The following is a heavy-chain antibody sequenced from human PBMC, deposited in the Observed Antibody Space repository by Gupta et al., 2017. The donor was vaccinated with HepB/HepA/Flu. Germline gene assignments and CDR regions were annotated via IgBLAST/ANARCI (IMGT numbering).Heavy chain of an antibody. CDR1: GYTFTSYD. CDR2: MNPNSGNT. V-gene: IGHV1-8*01. D-gene: IGHD4-17*01. Sequence: QVQLVQSGAEVKKPGASVKVSCTASGYTFTSYDINWVRQATGQGLEWMGWMNPNSGNTGYAQKFQGRVTMTRNTSISTAYMELSSLRSEDTAVYYCAREPTTVTTLFYYYGMDVWGQGTTVTVSS. CDR3: AREPTTVTTLFYYYGMDV. J-gene: IGHJ6*02.